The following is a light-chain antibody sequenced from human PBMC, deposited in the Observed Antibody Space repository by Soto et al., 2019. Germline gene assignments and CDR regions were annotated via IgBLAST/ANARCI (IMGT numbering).Light chain of an antibody. Sequence: QSVLTQPPSASGSPGQSVTISCTGTSSDVGRYNYVSGYQQHPGKAPKLMIYEVTKRPSGVPDRFSGSKSGNTASLTVSGLQAEDEADYYCSSYAGTNNVFGTGTKVTVL. CDR1: SSDVGRYNY. J-gene: IGLJ1*01. CDR2: EVT. V-gene: IGLV2-8*01. CDR3: SSYAGTNNV.